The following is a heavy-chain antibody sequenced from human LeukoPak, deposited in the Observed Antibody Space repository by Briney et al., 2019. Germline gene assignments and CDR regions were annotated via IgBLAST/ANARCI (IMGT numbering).Heavy chain of an antibody. CDR1: GFTVSNYN. Sequence: GGSLRLSCAASGFTVSNYNMNWVRQAPGKGLEWVSFISESGSSIYYADSEKGRFTISRDIAKNSVYLQMNSLRDEDTAVYYCARGPLGWSDYWGQGILVTVSS. D-gene: IGHD1-26*01. CDR3: ARGPLGWSDY. V-gene: IGHV3-48*02. J-gene: IGHJ4*02. CDR2: ISESGSSI.